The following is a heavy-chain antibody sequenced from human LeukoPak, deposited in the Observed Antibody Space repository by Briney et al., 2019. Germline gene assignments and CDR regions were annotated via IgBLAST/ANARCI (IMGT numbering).Heavy chain of an antibody. Sequence: ASVKVSCKASGYTFTSYGISWVRQAPGQGLEWMGWINSYNGNTNYAQKLQGRVTMTTDTSTSTAYMELRSLRSDDTALYHCARDWNYYDSSGFRPQFDYWGQGTLVSVSS. V-gene: IGHV1-18*01. CDR2: INSYNGNT. J-gene: IGHJ4*02. CDR1: GYTFTSYG. D-gene: IGHD3-22*01. CDR3: ARDWNYYDSSGFRPQFDY.